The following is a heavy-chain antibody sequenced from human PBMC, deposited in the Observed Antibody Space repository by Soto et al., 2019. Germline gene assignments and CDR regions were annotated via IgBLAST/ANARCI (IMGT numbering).Heavy chain of an antibody. CDR2: ISGSGGST. Sequence: GGSLRLSCAASGFTFTSYAMTWVHQAPGKGLEWVSAISGSGGSTYYADSVKGRFTISRDNSKSTLYLQMNSLRVEDTAVYYCAKEGDSSWSDYWGQGTLVTVSS. V-gene: IGHV3-23*01. J-gene: IGHJ4*02. CDR3: AKEGDSSWSDY. D-gene: IGHD6-13*01. CDR1: GFTFTSYA.